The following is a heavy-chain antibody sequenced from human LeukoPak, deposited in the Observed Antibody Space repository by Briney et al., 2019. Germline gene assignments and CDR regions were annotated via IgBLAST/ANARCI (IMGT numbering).Heavy chain of an antibody. CDR2: IYYSGST. J-gene: IGHJ3*02. V-gene: IGHV4-59*01. D-gene: IGHD6-13*01. CDR3: ARDERGGSSSDI. CDR1: GGSISSYY. Sequence: PSETLSLTCTVSGGSISSYYWSWIRQPPGKGLEWIGYIYYSGSTNYNPSLKSRVTISVDTSKNQFSLKLSSVTAADTAVYYCARDERGGSSSDIWGQGTMVTVSS.